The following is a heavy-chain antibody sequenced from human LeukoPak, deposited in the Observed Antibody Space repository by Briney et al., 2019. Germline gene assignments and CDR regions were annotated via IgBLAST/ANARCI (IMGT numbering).Heavy chain of an antibody. J-gene: IGHJ5*01. V-gene: IGHV3-7*01. CDR3: AKEGAYPIITYDS. CDR1: GFTFSRYW. Sequence: PGGSLRLSCAASGFTFSRYWMNWVRQAPGKGLEWVANIKRDGNEKNYVDSVKGRFSISRDNAKNSLYLQMDSLRAEDTAVYYCAKEGAYPIITYDSWGQGALVTVSP. CDR2: IKRDGNEK. D-gene: IGHD3-10*01.